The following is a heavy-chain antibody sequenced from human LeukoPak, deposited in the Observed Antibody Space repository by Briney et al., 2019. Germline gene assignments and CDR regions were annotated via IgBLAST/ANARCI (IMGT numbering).Heavy chain of an antibody. J-gene: IGHJ4*02. Sequence: ASVKVSCKASGYTFTGYYMHWVRQAPGQGLEWMGWINPNSGGTNYAQKFQGRVTMTRDTSISAAYMELSRLRSDDTAVYYCARGGGSGSYYNGYSDYWGQGALVTVSS. V-gene: IGHV1-2*02. CDR3: ARGGGSGSYYNGYSDY. CDR1: GYTFTGYY. D-gene: IGHD3-10*01. CDR2: INPNSGGT.